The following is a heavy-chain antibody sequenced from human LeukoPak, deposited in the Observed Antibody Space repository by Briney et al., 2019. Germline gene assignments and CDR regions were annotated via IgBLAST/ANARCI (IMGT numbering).Heavy chain of an antibody. V-gene: IGHV3-23*01. CDR3: AKSRGYSAYDFPDY. J-gene: IGHJ4*02. CDR1: GFSFSNCS. Sequence: PGGSLRLSCAASGFSFSNCSMNWVRQAPGKGLEWVSGISGSAGSTYYADSVKGRFSISRDNSKNTLYLQMNSLRVEDTAVYYCAKSRGYSAYDFPDYWGQGTLVTVSS. D-gene: IGHD5-12*01. CDR2: ISGSAGST.